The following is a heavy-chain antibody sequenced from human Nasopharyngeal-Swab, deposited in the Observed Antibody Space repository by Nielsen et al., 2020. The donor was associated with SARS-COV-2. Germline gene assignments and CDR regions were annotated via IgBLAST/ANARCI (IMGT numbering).Heavy chain of an antibody. CDR2: ISGHTGNS. CDR3: AKDGDWNYRFWFSF. V-gene: IGHV3-23*01. Sequence: GESLKISCAASGFTFSSSDMSWVRQAPGKGLEWLSTISGHTGNSYYRDSVRGRFTISRANPKNTLYLQLNSLRAEATAVYYCAKDGDWNYRFWFSFWGQGTLVTVSS. CDR1: GFTFSSSD. J-gene: IGHJ4*02. D-gene: IGHD2-21*02.